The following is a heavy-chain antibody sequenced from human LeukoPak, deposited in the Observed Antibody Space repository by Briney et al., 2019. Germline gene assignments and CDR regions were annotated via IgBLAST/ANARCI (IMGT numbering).Heavy chain of an antibody. CDR1: GGSISSSSYY. V-gene: IGHV4-39*07. CDR2: IYYSGST. D-gene: IGHD1-26*01. Sequence: PSETLSLTCTVSGGSISSSSYYWGWIRQPPGKGLEWIGSIYYSGSTYYNPSLKSRVTMSVDTSKNQFSLKLSSVTAADTAVYYCARSSGSFYFDYWGQGTLVTVSS. CDR3: ARSSGSFYFDY. J-gene: IGHJ4*02.